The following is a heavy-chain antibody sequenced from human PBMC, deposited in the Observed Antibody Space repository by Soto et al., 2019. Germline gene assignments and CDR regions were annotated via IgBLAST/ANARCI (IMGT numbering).Heavy chain of an antibody. D-gene: IGHD1-26*01. CDR1: GFTFSSYA. CDR3: AKRIVGATYYYYGMYV. J-gene: IGHJ6*02. CDR2: ISGSGGST. V-gene: IGHV3-23*01. Sequence: GGSLRLSCAASGFTFSSYAMSWVRQAPGKGLEWVSAISGSGGSTYYADSVKGRFTISRDNSKNTLYLQRNSLRAEDMAVYYCAKRIVGATYYYYGMYVWGQGTTVTV.